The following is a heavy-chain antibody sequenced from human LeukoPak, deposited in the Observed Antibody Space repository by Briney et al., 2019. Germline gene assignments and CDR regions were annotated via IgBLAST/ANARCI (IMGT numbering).Heavy chain of an antibody. CDR1: GFTFSSYA. J-gene: IGHJ4*02. CDR2: ISGSGGST. D-gene: IGHD3-10*01. Sequence: PGGSLRLSCAASGFTFSSYAMSWVRQAPGKGLEWVSAISGSGGSTYYADSVKGRFTISRDNSKNTLYLQMNSLRAEDTAVYYCATETDPLLWFGELFYWGQGTLVTVSS. CDR3: ATETDPLLWFGELFY. V-gene: IGHV3-23*01.